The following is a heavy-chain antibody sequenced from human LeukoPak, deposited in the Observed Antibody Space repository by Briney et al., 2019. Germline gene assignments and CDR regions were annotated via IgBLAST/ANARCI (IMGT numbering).Heavy chain of an antibody. J-gene: IGHJ4*02. CDR2: INHSGST. D-gene: IGHD3-10*01. CDR1: GGSFSGYY. Sequence: SETLSLTCAVYGGSFSGYYWSWIRQPPGKGLEWIGEINHSGSTNYNPSLKSRVTISVDTSKNQFSLKLSSVTAADTAVYYCAREERLLWFGELSTPPYYFDYWGQGTLVTVSS. V-gene: IGHV4-34*01. CDR3: AREERLLWFGELSTPPYYFDY.